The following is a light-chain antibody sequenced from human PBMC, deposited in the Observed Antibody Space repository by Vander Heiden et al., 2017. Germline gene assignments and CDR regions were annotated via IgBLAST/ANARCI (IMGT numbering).Light chain of an antibody. CDR1: NIGRKN. Sequence: SYELTQPLSVSVALGQTARITCGGNNIGRKNVHWYQQKPGQAPVLVIYSNENRPSGSPERFSGSISGNTATLTITRGQAGDEDDYYCQVWDTSTFVFGTGTKVTVL. V-gene: IGLV3-9*01. J-gene: IGLJ1*01. CDR2: SNE. CDR3: QVWDTSTFV.